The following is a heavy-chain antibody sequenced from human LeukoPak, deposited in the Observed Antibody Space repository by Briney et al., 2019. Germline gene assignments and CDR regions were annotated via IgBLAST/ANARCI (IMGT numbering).Heavy chain of an antibody. CDR3: ARDRYGSGSYYNKAYWYFDL. D-gene: IGHD3-10*01. CDR2: IYHSGST. Sequence: PSQTLSLTCAVSGASISSGGYSWSWIRQPPGKGLEWIGYIYHSGSTYYNPSLKSRVTISVDRSKNQFSLKLSSVTAADTAVYYCARDRYGSGSYYNKAYWYFDLWGRGTLVTVSS. CDR1: GASISSGGYS. J-gene: IGHJ2*01. V-gene: IGHV4-30-2*01.